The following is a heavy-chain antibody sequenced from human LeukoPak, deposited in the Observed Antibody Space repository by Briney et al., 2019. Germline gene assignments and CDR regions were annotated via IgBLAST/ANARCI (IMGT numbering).Heavy chain of an antibody. Sequence: GGSLRLSRAASGFPFSRYWMTWVRQAPGKGLEWVANIKQDGSVIYYVDSVKGRFTISRDNAKNSLSLQMNSLRAEDTAVYYCARIGYSSSSNDYWGQGTLVTVSS. J-gene: IGHJ4*02. CDR3: ARIGYSSSSNDY. CDR1: GFPFSRYW. CDR2: IKQDGSVI. D-gene: IGHD6-6*01. V-gene: IGHV3-7*01.